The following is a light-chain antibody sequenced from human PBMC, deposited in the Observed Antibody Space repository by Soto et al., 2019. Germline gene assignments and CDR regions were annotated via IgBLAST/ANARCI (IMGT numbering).Light chain of an antibody. J-gene: IGKJ1*01. Sequence: ETVLTQSPATLSLSPGERATLSCRASQSVRSNLAWYQHRPGQAPRLLIYDASNRATGIPGRFSGSGSGTDFTLTISNLEPEDFAVYYXQQRDNWPWTFGQGAKVEIK. CDR1: QSVRSN. CDR2: DAS. CDR3: QQRDNWPWT. V-gene: IGKV3-11*01.